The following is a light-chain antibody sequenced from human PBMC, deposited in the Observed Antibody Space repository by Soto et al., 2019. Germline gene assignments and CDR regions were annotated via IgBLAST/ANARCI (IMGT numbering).Light chain of an antibody. CDR2: GAS. CDR3: QQSYTAPYT. Sequence: EIVMTQSPATLSVSPGERATLSCRASQGVSTNLAWYQQRPGQAPRLLIYGASARATGIPARFSGSGSGTEFTLTISSLQSEDFAVYYCQQSYTAPYTFGQGSKLEIK. CDR1: QGVSTN. J-gene: IGKJ2*01. V-gene: IGKV3-15*01.